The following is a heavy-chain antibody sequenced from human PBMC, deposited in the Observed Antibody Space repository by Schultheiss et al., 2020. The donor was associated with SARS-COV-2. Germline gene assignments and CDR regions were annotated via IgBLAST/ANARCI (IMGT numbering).Heavy chain of an antibody. Sequence: GGSLRLSCAASGFTFSSYAMSWVRQAPGKGLEWVSYISSSSSYTNHADSLYLQMNSLRAEDTAVYYCAKPVVKAARPRDWFDPWGQGTLVTVSS. D-gene: IGHD6-6*01. CDR2: ISSSSSYT. V-gene: IGHV3-21*05. CDR3: AKPVVKAARPRDWFDP. CDR1: GFTFSSYA. J-gene: IGHJ5*02.